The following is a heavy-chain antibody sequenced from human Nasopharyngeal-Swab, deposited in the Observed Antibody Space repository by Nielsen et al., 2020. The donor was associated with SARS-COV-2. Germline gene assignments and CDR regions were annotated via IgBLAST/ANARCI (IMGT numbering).Heavy chain of an antibody. CDR3: ASNSGWPDYFDY. V-gene: IGHV4-31*03. CDR1: GGSISSGGYY. J-gene: IGHJ4*02. Sequence: LRLSCTVSGGSISSGGYYWSWIRQHPGKGLEWIWYIYYSRSTYYNPSLKSRVTISVDTSKNQFSLKLSSVTAADTAVYYCASNSGWPDYFDYWGQGTLVTVSS. CDR2: IYYSRST. D-gene: IGHD6-19*01.